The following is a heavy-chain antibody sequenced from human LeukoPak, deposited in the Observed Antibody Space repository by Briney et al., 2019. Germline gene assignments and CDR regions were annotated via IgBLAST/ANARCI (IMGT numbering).Heavy chain of an antibody. V-gene: IGHV3-21*01. D-gene: IGHD6-13*01. CDR1: GFTFSSYS. Sequence: GGSLRLSCAASGFTFSSYSMNWVRQAPGKGLEWVSSISSSSSYIYYADSVKGRFTISRDNAKNSLYLQMNSLRAEDPAVYYCARDLLGYRSSWFFTYWARGTLVPFPP. CDR2: ISSSSSYI. J-gene: IGHJ4*02. CDR3: ARDLLGYRSSWFFTY.